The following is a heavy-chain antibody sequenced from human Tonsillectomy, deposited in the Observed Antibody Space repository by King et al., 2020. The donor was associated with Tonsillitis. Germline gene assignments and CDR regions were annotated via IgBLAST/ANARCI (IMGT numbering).Heavy chain of an antibody. CDR1: GYSINSGYY. D-gene: IGHD4-17*01. V-gene: IGHV4-38-2*01. CDR2: VYHSGDT. CDR3: ARVIYGDYVFDC. Sequence: QLQDSGLGLEKPSETLSLACAVSGYSINSGYYRGWIRQPQGKGLQWIAHVYHSGDTYYYPSLKSRVTVSEDTSKNQFTLTLYSVTAADTAVFYCARVIYGDYVFDCWGQGTLVTVSS. J-gene: IGHJ4*02.